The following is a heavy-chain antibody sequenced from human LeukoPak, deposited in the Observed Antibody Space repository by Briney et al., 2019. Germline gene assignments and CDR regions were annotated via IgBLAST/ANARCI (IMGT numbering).Heavy chain of an antibody. J-gene: IGHJ4*02. V-gene: IGHV3-23*01. D-gene: IGHD6-19*01. Sequence: GGSLRLSCAASGFTFNSYPMSWVRQAPGKGLEWVSAISGDAGRTYYADSVKGRFTISRDNSRKMLYLQMSSLSAEDTALYFCAKSLFGVAGPPPYWGQGALVTVSS. CDR1: GFTFNSYP. CDR3: AKSLFGVAGPPPY. CDR2: ISGDAGRT.